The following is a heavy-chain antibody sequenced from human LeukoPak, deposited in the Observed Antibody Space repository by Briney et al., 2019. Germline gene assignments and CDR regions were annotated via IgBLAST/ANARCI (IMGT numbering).Heavy chain of an antibody. V-gene: IGHV3-21*04. J-gene: IGHJ4*02. CDR2: ISDTGRDI. Sequence: SGGSLRLSCAGSGFAFESFTMTWVRQAPGKGLEWVSLISDTGRDINYADSVRGRFTISRDNTKNSLFLQMDSLRVEDTPIYYCAKGLFSAYDKYLDSWGQGTLVTVSS. CDR3: AKGLFSAYDKYLDS. D-gene: IGHD5-12*01. CDR1: GFAFESFT.